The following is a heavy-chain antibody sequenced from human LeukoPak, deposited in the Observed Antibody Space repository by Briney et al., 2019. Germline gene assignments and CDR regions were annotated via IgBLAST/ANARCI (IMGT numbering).Heavy chain of an antibody. CDR2: INHSGST. J-gene: IGHJ4*02. CDR1: GGSFSGYY. Sequence: PSETLSLTCAVYGGSFSGYYWSWIRQPPGKGLGWIGEINHSGSTNYNPSLKSRVTISVDTSKNQFSLKLSSVTAADTAVYYCARVAVDTAMASPFDYWGQGTLVTVSS. V-gene: IGHV4-34*01. CDR3: ARVAVDTAMASPFDY. D-gene: IGHD5-18*01.